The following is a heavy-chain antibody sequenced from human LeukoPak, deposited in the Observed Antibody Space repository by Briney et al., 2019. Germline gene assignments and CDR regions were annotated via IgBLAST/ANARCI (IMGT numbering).Heavy chain of an antibody. CDR3: ARMSIYYMDV. CDR1: GGSISSSSYY. Sequence: SETLSLTCTVSGGSISSSSYYWGWIRQPPGKGLEWIGSIYYSGSTYYNPSLKSRVTISVDTSKNQFSLKLSSVTAADTAVYYCARMSIYYMDVWGKGTTVTVSS. V-gene: IGHV4-39*07. D-gene: IGHD6-6*01. CDR2: IYYSGST. J-gene: IGHJ6*03.